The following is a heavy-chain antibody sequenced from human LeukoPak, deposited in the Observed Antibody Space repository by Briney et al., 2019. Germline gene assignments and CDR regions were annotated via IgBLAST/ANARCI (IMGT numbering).Heavy chain of an antibody. CDR2: INHSGSN. Sequence: PSETLSLTCAVYGGSFSGYYWSWIRQPPGKGLEWIVEINHSGSNKYNPSLKSRVTISVDTSKNPSSLKLSSVTAADTAVYYCARHYSNNYYDSSGYYLDYWGQGTLVTVSS. J-gene: IGHJ4*02. CDR1: GGSFSGYY. V-gene: IGHV4-34*01. D-gene: IGHD3-22*01. CDR3: ARHYSNNYYDSSGYYLDY.